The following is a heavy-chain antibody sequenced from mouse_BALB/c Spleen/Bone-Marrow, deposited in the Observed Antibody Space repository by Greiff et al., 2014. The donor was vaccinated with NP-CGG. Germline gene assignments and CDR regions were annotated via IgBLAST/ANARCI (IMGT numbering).Heavy chain of an antibody. CDR3: TNWDWFAN. V-gene: IGHV1-18*01. CDR1: GYSFTAYT. CDR2: INPYNGGT. Sequence: VESGASMKISCKSSGYSFTAYTMNWVKQSHGKNLEWIGLINPYNGGTTYNQKFKDKATLTVDKSSSTAYMELLSLTSEDSAVYYCTNWDWFANWGQGTLVTVS. J-gene: IGHJ3*01. D-gene: IGHD4-1*01.